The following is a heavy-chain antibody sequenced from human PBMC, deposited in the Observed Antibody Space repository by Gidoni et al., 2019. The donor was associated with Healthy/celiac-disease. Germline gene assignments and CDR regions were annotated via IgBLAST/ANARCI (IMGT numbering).Heavy chain of an antibody. Sequence: QVQLVESGGGVVQPGRSLRRAGEAAGCTCSSYGMHWVRQAPGKGLEWVPVIWYDGSNNSYAASVKVRFTISRDNSKTTLYLQMNRLRAEDTAVYYCARGPYGQLVPIIDYWGQGTLVTVSS. D-gene: IGHD6-6*01. CDR1: GCTCSSYG. CDR3: ARGPYGQLVPIIDY. V-gene: IGHV3-33*01. CDR2: IWYDGSNN. J-gene: IGHJ4*02.